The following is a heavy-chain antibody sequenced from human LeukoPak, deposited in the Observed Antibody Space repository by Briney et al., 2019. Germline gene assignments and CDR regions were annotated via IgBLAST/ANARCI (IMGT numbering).Heavy chain of an antibody. V-gene: IGHV3-15*05. D-gene: IGHD5-24*01. CDR1: GLTFANAR. J-gene: IGHJ4*02. CDR3: STDRD. CDR2: IKGKPDGGTE. Sequence: GGSLTLSCAASGLTFANARMNWVRQPPATGLERVGRIKGKPDGGTEDYAASVMPRFIISRDDSKNTVYLEMNSLRDEDSGLYFCSTDRDWGQGTLVAVSS.